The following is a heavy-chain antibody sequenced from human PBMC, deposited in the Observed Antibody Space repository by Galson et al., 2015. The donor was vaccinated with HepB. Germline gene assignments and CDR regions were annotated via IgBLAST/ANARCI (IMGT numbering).Heavy chain of an antibody. J-gene: IGHJ6*02. CDR3: AREPRFYYGMDV. Sequence: SLRLSCAASGFSFSSYRMHWVRQAPGKGLVWVSRIKSDGSNTTYADSVKRRFTISRDNAKNTLYLQMNSLRAEDTAVYYCAREPRFYYGMDVWGQGTTVTVSS. D-gene: IGHD3-16*01. CDR2: IKSDGSNT. V-gene: IGHV3-74*01. CDR1: GFSFSSYR.